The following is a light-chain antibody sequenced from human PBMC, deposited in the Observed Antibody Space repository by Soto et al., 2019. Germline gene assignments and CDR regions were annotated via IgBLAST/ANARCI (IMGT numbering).Light chain of an antibody. CDR3: QQSYSTPYT. J-gene: IGKJ2*01. Sequence: DIQMTQSPSSLSASVGDRVTITCRASQSISSYLNWYQQNPGKAPKLLIYAASSLQSGVPSRFSCSGSGTDFSLTISSLQPEDFATYYCQQSYSTPYTFGQGTKLEIK. V-gene: IGKV1-39*01. CDR2: AAS. CDR1: QSISSY.